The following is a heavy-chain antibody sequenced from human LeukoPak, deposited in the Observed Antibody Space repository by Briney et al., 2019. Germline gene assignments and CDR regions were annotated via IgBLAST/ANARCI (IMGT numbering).Heavy chain of an antibody. CDR1: GFTFSSYA. J-gene: IGHJ6*02. CDR3: ATIAAPDYYYYGMDV. D-gene: IGHD6-6*01. V-gene: IGHV3-23*01. Sequence: PGGSLRLSCAASGFTFSSYAMSWVRQAPGKGLEWVSAISGSGVSTYYADSVKGRFTISRDNSKNTLYLQMNSLRAEDTAVYYCATIAAPDYYYYGMDVWGQGTTVTVSS. CDR2: ISGSGVST.